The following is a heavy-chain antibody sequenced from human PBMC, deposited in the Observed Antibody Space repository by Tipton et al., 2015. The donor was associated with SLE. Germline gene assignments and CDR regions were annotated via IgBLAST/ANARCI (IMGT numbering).Heavy chain of an antibody. Sequence: TLSLTCTVSSGSISSGNYYWNWIRQPAGKGLEWIGRISTSGSTNYNPSLKSRVTISIDTSKSQFSLKMNSVTAADTAVYYCARGVYSTFNWFDPWGQGTLVTVSS. CDR2: ISTSGST. CDR1: SGSISSGNYY. V-gene: IGHV4-61*02. J-gene: IGHJ5*02. D-gene: IGHD4-11*01. CDR3: ARGVYSTFNWFDP.